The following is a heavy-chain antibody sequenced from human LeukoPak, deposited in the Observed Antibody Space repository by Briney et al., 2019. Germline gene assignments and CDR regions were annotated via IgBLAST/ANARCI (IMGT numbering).Heavy chain of an antibody. CDR1: GFNFYNAW. V-gene: IGHV3-15*01. CDR3: TAWTDLYDY. Sequence: PGGSLRLSCAASGFNFYNAWMSWVRQAPGKGLEWVGRIRSGTEGGTADYAAPVKGRFIISRDDSRDTLYLQMNSLRIEDTAVYYCTAWTDLYDYWGQGTLVTVSS. CDR2: IRSGTEGGTA. J-gene: IGHJ4*02. D-gene: IGHD3/OR15-3a*01.